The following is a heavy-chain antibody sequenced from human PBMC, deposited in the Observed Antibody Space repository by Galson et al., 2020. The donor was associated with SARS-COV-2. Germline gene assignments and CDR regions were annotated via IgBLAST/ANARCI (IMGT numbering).Heavy chain of an antibody. CDR3: ARGPSATWSFYFDY. CDR1: GDSISNFY. V-gene: IGHV4-59*01. D-gene: IGHD2-8*02. CDR2: VHYVGSGDT. J-gene: IGHJ4*02. Sequence: SETLSLTCVVSGDSISNFYWNWIRQSPGKGLEWIGYVHYVGSGDTNYNPSLRSRVIISVDKSKNQFSLKLKSVTAADTAVYYCARGPSATWSFYFDYWGQGALVTASS.